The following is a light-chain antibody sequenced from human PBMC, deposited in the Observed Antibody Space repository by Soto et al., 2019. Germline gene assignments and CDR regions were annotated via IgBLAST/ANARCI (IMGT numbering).Light chain of an antibody. Sequence: EIVLTQSPATLSLSPGERATLSCRASRGIDTYLAWYQQKRGQAPRLLIYDASNRTTGIPARFSGGGSGTDFTLTISRLEPEDFAVYYCQQYGSSPITFGQGTRLEIK. CDR3: QQYGSSPIT. CDR2: DAS. V-gene: IGKV3-20*01. CDR1: RGIDTY. J-gene: IGKJ5*01.